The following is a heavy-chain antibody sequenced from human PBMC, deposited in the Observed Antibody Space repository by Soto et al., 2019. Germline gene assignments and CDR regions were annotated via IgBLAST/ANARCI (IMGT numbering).Heavy chain of an antibody. CDR3: ARASGSNIHFDY. D-gene: IGHD1-26*01. J-gene: IGHJ4*02. Sequence: PGGSLRLSCAASGFTFSSYGMHWVRQAPGKGLEWVAVISYDGSNKYYADSVKGRFTISRDNSKNTLYLQMNSLRAEDTAVYYCARASGSNIHFDYWGQGTLVTVSS. CDR1: GFTFSSYG. CDR2: ISYDGSNK. V-gene: IGHV3-30*03.